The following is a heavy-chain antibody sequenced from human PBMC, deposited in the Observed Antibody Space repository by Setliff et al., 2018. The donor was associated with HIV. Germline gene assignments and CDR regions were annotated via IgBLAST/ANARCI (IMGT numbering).Heavy chain of an antibody. D-gene: IGHD6-19*01. Sequence: SVKVSCKASRSTFNSHTINWVRQAPGQGLDWMGRIIPILGVANYAQRFQGKVTITADKSTSTAYMELTSLRFDDTAMYYCVRDQRYAMAGRHSCFDPWGQGTLVTVSS. J-gene: IGHJ5*02. CDR3: VRDQRYAMAGRHSCFDP. CDR2: IIPILGVA. V-gene: IGHV1-69*04. CDR1: RSTFNSHT.